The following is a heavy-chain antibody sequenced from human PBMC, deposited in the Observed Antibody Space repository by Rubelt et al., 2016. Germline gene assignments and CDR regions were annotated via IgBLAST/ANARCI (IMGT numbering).Heavy chain of an antibody. Sequence: QLQLQESGPGLVKPSETLSLTCTVSGGSISSSSYYWGWIRQPPGKGLEWIGSISYSGSTYYNPSLKSRVTISVDTSKNQFSLKLSSVTAADTAVYYCARLSSGWYYFDYWGQGTLVTVSS. CDR2: ISYSGST. J-gene: IGHJ4*02. CDR3: ARLSSGWYYFDY. V-gene: IGHV4-39*01. CDR1: GGSISSSSYY. D-gene: IGHD6-19*01.